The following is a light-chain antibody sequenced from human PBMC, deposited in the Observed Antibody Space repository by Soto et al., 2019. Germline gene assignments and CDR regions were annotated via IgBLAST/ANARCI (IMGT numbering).Light chain of an antibody. J-gene: IGKJ1*01. CDR3: QQYNDWPRT. CDR1: QSVSSN. CDR2: GAS. Sequence: IVLTQSPATLSLSPGERATLSCGASQSVSSNYLAEYQQKPGLAPRLLIYGASTRATGIPARFSGSGSGTEFTLTISSLQSEDFAVYYCQQYNDWPRTFGQGTKVDI. V-gene: IGKV3-15*01.